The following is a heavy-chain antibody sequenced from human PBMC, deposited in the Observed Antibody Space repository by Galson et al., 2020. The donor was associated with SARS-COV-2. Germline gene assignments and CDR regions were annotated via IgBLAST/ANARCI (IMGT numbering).Heavy chain of an antibody. Sequence: GESLKISCAASGFTFSSYGMHWVRQAPGKGLEWVAVIWYDGSNKYYADSVKGRFTISRDNSKNTLYLQMNSLRAEDTAVYYCAREAGGSTTEDYYYGMDVWGQGTTVTVSS. CDR1: GFTFSSYG. D-gene: IGHD4-17*01. J-gene: IGHJ6*02. V-gene: IGHV3-33*01. CDR3: AREAGGSTTEDYYYGMDV. CDR2: IWYDGSNK.